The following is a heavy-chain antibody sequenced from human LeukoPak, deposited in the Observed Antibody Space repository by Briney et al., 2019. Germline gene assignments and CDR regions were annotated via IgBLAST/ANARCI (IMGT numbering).Heavy chain of an antibody. CDR3: ARNVGY. D-gene: IGHD1-26*01. CDR1: GLTVSNNY. V-gene: IGHV3-53*01. Sequence: PGGSLRLSCAVSGLTVSNNYMSWVRQALGKGLEWVSVIYSGGSTYYAGSVKGRFTISRDNSKNTVYLQMNSLRDEDTAVYYCARNVGYWGQGTLVTVSS. CDR2: IYSGGST. J-gene: IGHJ4*02.